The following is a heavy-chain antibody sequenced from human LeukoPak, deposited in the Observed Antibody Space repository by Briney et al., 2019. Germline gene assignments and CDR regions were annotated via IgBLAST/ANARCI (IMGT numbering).Heavy chain of an antibody. J-gene: IGHJ3*02. CDR2: ISYDGSNK. CDR3: ARAYNWNSDAFDI. CDR1: GFTFSSYA. D-gene: IGHD1-7*01. V-gene: IGHV3-30*01. Sequence: QTGRSLRLSCAAPGFTFSSYAMDWVRQAPGKGVEREAVISYDGSNKYYADSVKGRFTISRDNSKNTLYLQMNSLRAEDTAVYYCARAYNWNSDAFDIWGQGTMVTVSS.